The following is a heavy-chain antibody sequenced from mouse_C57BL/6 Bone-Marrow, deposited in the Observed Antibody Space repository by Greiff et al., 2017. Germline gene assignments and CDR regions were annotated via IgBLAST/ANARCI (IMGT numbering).Heavy chain of an antibody. Sequence: VQLKESGGGLVQPKGSLKLSCAASGFSFNTYAMNWVRQAPGKGLEWVARIRSKSNNYATYYAYSVKDRFTISRDDSESMLYLHMNNLKTEDTAMYYCGRQRGGDYIDYWGQGTTLTVSS. CDR3: GRQRGGDYIDY. CDR2: IRSKSNNYAT. CDR1: GFSFNTYA. J-gene: IGHJ2*01. D-gene: IGHD1-1*02. V-gene: IGHV10-1*01.